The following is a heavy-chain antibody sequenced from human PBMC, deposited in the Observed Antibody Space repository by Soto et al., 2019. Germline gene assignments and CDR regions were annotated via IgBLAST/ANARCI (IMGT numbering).Heavy chain of an antibody. J-gene: IGHJ5*02. CDR2: IIPIFGTA. CDR1: GGTFSSYA. V-gene: IGHV1-69*13. Sequence: SVKVSCKASGGTFSSYAISWVRQAPGQGLEWMGGIIPIFGTANYAQKFQGRVTITADESTSTAYMELSSLRSEDTAVYYCARWGCSSTSCYTSRYNWFDPWGQGTLVPSPQ. D-gene: IGHD2-2*02. CDR3: ARWGCSSTSCYTSRYNWFDP.